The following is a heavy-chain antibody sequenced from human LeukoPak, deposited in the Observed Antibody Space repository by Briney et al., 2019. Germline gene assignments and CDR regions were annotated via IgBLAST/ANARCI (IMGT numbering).Heavy chain of an antibody. Sequence: KPSETLSLTCTVSGGSISSYYWSWIRQPPGKGLEWIGYIYYSGSTNYNPPLKSRVTISVDTSKNHLSLKLSSVTAADTAVYYCARGVTIFGVVTPPYDAFDIWGEGTMVTVSS. J-gene: IGHJ3*02. CDR1: GGSISSYY. CDR2: IYYSGST. V-gene: IGHV4-59*01. CDR3: ARGVTIFGVVTPPYDAFDI. D-gene: IGHD3-3*01.